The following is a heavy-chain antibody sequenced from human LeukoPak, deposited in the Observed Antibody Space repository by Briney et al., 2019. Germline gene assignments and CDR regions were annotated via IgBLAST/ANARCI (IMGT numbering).Heavy chain of an antibody. D-gene: IGHD2-15*01. Sequence: GGSLRLSCAASGFTFSSYAMSWVRQAPGKGLEWVSAISNNGGYTYYADSVQGRFTISRDNSKSTLCLQMNSLRAEDTAAYYCAKQLGYCSDGSCYFPYWGQGTLVTVSS. CDR1: GFTFSSYA. V-gene: IGHV3-23*01. J-gene: IGHJ4*02. CDR2: ISNNGGYT. CDR3: AKQLGYCSDGSCYFPY.